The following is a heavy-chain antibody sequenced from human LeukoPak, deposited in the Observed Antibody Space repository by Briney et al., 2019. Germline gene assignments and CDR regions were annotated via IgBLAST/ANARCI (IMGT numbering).Heavy chain of an antibody. CDR2: IHASGPT. Sequence: SETLSLTCTVSGGSISTYYWSWIRGPPRKGLEWIAYIHASGPTNYNPSLKSRITISVDTSKNQFSLKLSSVTAADTAVYYCARHDAGIAARPFDNWGQGTLVTVSS. D-gene: IGHD6-6*01. V-gene: IGHV4-4*09. J-gene: IGHJ4*02. CDR3: ARHDAGIAARPFDN. CDR1: GGSISTYY.